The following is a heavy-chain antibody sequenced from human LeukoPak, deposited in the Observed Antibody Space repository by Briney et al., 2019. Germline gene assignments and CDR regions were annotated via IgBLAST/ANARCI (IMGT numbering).Heavy chain of an antibody. CDR1: GFTFDDYA. CDR3: AVFGESPSYYYGMDV. Sequence: PGGSLRLSCAASGFTFDDYAMHWVRQAPGKGLEWVSLISWDGGSTYYADSVKGRFTISRDNSKNSLYLQMNSLRAEDTALYYCAVFGESPSYYYGMDVWGQGTTVTVSS. D-gene: IGHD3-10*02. V-gene: IGHV3-43D*03. CDR2: ISWDGGST. J-gene: IGHJ6*02.